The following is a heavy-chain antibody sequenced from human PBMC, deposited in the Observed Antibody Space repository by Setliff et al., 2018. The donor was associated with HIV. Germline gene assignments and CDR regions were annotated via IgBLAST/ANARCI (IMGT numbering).Heavy chain of an antibody. Sequence: GGSLRLSCVASGFSFGSYWMSWVRQAPGKGPEWVAHIKQDASEKYFVDSVRGRLFISRDDSQNILYLQMNSLKTEDTAVYYCTTDGLSWGRDLWGQGTLVTVSS. J-gene: IGHJ5*02. CDR1: GFSFGSYW. CDR2: IKQDASEK. D-gene: IGHD3-16*01. CDR3: TTDGLSWGRDL. V-gene: IGHV3-7*03.